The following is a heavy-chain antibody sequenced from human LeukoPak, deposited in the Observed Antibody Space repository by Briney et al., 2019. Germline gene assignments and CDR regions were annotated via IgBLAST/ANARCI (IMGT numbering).Heavy chain of an antibody. V-gene: IGHV3-21*01. CDR1: GFTFSSYS. CDR2: ISSSSSYI. Sequence: GGSLRLSCAATGFTFSSYSMNWVRQAPGKGLEWVSSISSSSSYIYYADSVKGRFTISRDNAKNSLYLQMHSLRAEDTAVYYCARGSYDYGDYVPYYYYYMDVWGKGTTVTVSS. J-gene: IGHJ6*03. CDR3: ARGSYDYGDYVPYYYYYMDV. D-gene: IGHD4-17*01.